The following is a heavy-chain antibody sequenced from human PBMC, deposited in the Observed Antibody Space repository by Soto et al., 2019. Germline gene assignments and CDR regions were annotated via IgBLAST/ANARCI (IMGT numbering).Heavy chain of an antibody. J-gene: IGHJ4*02. CDR2: IIADNGNT. Sequence: ASVKVSCKASGYTFTSYGISWVRQAPGQGLEWIGWIIADNGNTNYAQKFQERVTITRDMSTSTAYMELSSLRSEDTAVYYCAADGHSGSYSDYWGQGTLVTVSS. D-gene: IGHD1-26*01. V-gene: IGHV1-18*01. CDR3: AADGHSGSYSDY. CDR1: GYTFTSYG.